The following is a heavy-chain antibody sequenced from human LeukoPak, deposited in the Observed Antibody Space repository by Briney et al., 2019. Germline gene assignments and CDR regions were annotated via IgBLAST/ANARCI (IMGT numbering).Heavy chain of an antibody. CDR1: GFTFSSYS. V-gene: IGHV3-21*04. J-gene: IGHJ5*02. Sequence: PGGSLRLSCAASGFTFSSYSMNWVRQAPGKGLGWVSSISSSSSYIYYADSVKGRFTISRDNAKNSLYLQMNSLRAEDTAVYYCAREKGSSWYGRENWFDPWGQGTLVTVSS. CDR3: AREKGSSWYGRENWFDP. D-gene: IGHD6-13*01. CDR2: ISSSSSYI.